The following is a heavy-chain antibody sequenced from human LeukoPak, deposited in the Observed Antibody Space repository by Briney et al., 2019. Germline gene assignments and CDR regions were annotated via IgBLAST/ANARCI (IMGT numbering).Heavy chain of an antibody. Sequence: PGGSLRLSCAASGFTFSSYATHWVRQAPGKGLEWVAVISYDGSNKYYADSVKGRFTISRDNSKNTLYLQMNSLRAEDTAVYYCARAKWPSEDIVVVPAVQEAFDIWGQGTMVTVSS. CDR1: GFTFSSYA. CDR2: ISYDGSNK. CDR3: ARAKWPSEDIVVVPAVQEAFDI. V-gene: IGHV3-30-3*01. J-gene: IGHJ3*02. D-gene: IGHD2-2*01.